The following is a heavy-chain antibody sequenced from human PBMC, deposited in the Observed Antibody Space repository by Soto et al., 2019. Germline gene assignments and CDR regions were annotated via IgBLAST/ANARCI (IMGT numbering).Heavy chain of an antibody. CDR1: GYTFTSYG. Sequence: QVQLVQSGAGVKKPGASVKVSCKASGYTFTSYGISWVRQAPGQGLEWMGWIRAYNGNTNYAQKLQGRVTMTTDTTTSTADMGRRSPRSADTDVYYCARDLPTMDVWGQGTTVTVSS. CDR3: ARDLPTMDV. J-gene: IGHJ6*02. CDR2: IRAYNGNT. V-gene: IGHV1-18*01.